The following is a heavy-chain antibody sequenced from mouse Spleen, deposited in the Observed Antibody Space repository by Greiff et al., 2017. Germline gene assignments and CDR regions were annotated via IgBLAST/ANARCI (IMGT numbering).Heavy chain of an antibody. CDR1: GYTFTSYW. Sequence: QVQLQQPGAELVKPGASVKLSCKASGYTFTSYWMQWVKQRPGQGLEWIGEIDPSDSYTNYNQKFKGKATLTVDTSSSTAYMQLSSLTSEDSAVYYCARSPPPGGYFDYWGQGTTLTVSS. V-gene: IGHV1-50*01. CDR2: IDPSDSYT. CDR3: ARSPPPGGYFDY. J-gene: IGHJ2*01.